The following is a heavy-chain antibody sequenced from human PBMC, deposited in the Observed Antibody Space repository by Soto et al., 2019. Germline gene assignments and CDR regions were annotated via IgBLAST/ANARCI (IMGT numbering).Heavy chain of an antibody. D-gene: IGHD3-3*01. Sequence: SETLSLTCAVYGGSFSGYYWIWIRQPPGKGLEWIGEINHSGSTNYNPSLKSRVTISVDTSKNQFSLKLSSVTAADTAVYYCARGDIKPYYDFWSGSSHLFDYWGQGTLVTVSS. CDR1: GGSFSGYY. CDR2: INHSGST. V-gene: IGHV4-34*01. J-gene: IGHJ4*02. CDR3: ARGDIKPYYDFWSGSSHLFDY.